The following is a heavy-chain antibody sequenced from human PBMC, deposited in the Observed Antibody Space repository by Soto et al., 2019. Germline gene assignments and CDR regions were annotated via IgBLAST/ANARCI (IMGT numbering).Heavy chain of an antibody. Sequence: SVKVSCKASGGTFSSYAISWVRQAPGQGLEWMGGIIPIFGTANYAQKFQGRVTITADESTSTAYMELSSLRSEDTAVYYCARGSSYGYAPIPFFDYWGQGTLVTVSS. J-gene: IGHJ4*02. CDR2: IIPIFGTA. V-gene: IGHV1-69*13. CDR3: ARGSSYGYAPIPFFDY. D-gene: IGHD5-18*01. CDR1: GGTFSSYA.